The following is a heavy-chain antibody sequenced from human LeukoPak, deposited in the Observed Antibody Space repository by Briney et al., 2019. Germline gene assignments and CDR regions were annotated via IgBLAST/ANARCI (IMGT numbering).Heavy chain of an antibody. Sequence: GGSLRLSCTASGFTFGDYAMSWVRQAPGKGLEWVGFIRSKAYGGTTEYAASVKGRFTISRDDSKSIAYLQMNSLKTEDTAVYYCTTGLLVGPKGFFDLWGRGTLVTVSS. J-gene: IGHJ2*01. CDR3: TTGLLVGPKGFFDL. V-gene: IGHV3-49*04. CDR1: GFTFGDYA. D-gene: IGHD2-15*01. CDR2: IRSKAYGGTT.